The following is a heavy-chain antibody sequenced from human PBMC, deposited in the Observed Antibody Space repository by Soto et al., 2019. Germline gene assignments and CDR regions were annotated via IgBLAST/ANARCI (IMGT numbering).Heavy chain of an antibody. D-gene: IGHD2-15*01. CDR3: AREIRATPYCSGGSCSYYYYAMDV. V-gene: IGHV3-7*03. CDR1: GFSFSAYY. J-gene: IGHJ6*02. CDR2: IKSDGSEQ. Sequence: GGSQRLSCAASGFSFSAYYMTWVRQAPGKGLEWVASIKSDGSEQYYVDSVKGRSTISRDNAKNSLYLQMNSLRAEDTAVYYCAREIRATPYCSGGSCSYYYYAMDVWGHGTTVTSP.